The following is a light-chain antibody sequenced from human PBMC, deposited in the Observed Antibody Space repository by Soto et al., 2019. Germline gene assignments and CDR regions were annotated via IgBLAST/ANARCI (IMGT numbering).Light chain of an antibody. CDR3: QQYDSYPWT. J-gene: IGKJ1*01. CDR2: KAS. CDR1: QSISTW. V-gene: IGKV1-5*03. Sequence: DIQMTQSPSTLSASVGDRVTITCRASQSISTWLAWYQQKPGKAPKLLVYKASSLESEVPSRFSGSGSGAEFTLTISSLHPDDFATYYCQQYDSYPWTFGQGTKVEIK.